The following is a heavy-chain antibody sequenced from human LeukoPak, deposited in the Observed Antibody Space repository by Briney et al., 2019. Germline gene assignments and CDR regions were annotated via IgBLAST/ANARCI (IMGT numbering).Heavy chain of an antibody. J-gene: IGHJ3*02. CDR1: GFTFSSYA. CDR3: ARDRYYYDSSSYFSAFDT. D-gene: IGHD3-22*01. V-gene: IGHV4-4*07. CDR2: VFTSGIISGNT. Sequence: PGGSLRLSCAASGFTFSSYAMSWIRQPPGKGLEWIGRVFTSGIISGNTNYNPSVKSRVTMSVDSSKNQFSLKLRSVTAADTAVYYCARDRYYYDSSSYFSAFDTWGQGTMVTVSS.